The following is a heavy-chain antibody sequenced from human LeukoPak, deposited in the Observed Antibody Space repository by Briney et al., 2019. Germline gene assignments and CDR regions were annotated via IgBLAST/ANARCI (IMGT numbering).Heavy chain of an antibody. D-gene: IGHD3-22*01. V-gene: IGHV3-23*01. CDR3: AKDPYYYDSSGDAFDI. CDR2: ISGSGGST. CDR1: GFTFSSYA. J-gene: IGHJ3*02. Sequence: PGGSLRLSCAASGFTFSSYAMSWVRQAPGKGLEWVSAISGSGGSTYYADSVKGRFTISRDNSKNTLYLQMNSLRAEDTAVYYCAKDPYYYDSSGDAFDIWGQGTMVTVSS.